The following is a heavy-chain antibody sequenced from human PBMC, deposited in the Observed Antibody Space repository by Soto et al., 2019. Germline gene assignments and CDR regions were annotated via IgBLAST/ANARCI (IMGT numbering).Heavy chain of an antibody. CDR2: IIPTFGTA. CDR1: GGTFSSYA. V-gene: IGHV1-69*12. J-gene: IGHJ4*02. D-gene: IGHD1-7*01. Sequence: QVQLVQSGAEVKKPGSSVKVSCKASGGTFSSYAISWVRQAPGQGLDWMGGIIPTFGTANYAQNSQGRVTITGDESTSTASMELRSLRSEDTAVYYGARVRIGTTSSDFDYWGQGPLVTVSS. CDR3: ARVRIGTTSSDFDY.